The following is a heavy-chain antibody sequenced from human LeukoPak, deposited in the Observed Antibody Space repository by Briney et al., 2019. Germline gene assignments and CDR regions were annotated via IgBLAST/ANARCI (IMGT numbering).Heavy chain of an antibody. CDR2: INWNGGST. V-gene: IGHV3-20*04. CDR3: ARERGKYYDFWSGPWGAFVI. CDR1: GFTFDDYG. Sequence: PGGSLRLSCAASGFTFDDYGMSWVRQAPGKGLEWVSGINWNGGSTGYADSVKGRFTISRDNAKNSLYLQMNSLRAEDTALYYCARERGKYYDFWSGPWGAFVIWGQGTMVTVSS. D-gene: IGHD3-3*01. J-gene: IGHJ3*02.